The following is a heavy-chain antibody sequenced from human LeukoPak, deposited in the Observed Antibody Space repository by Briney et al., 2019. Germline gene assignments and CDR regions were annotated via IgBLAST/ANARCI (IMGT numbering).Heavy chain of an antibody. J-gene: IGHJ3*02. CDR3: AKGVNYDSSGYYQSNAFDI. V-gene: IGHV3-9*01. CDR2: ISWNSGSI. D-gene: IGHD3-22*01. CDR1: GFTFDDYA. Sequence: GGSLRLSCAASGFTFDDYAMHWVRQAPGKGLEWVSGISWNSGSIGYADSVKGRFTISRDNAKNSLYLQMNSLRAEDTALYYCAKGVNYDSSGYYQSNAFDIWGQGTMVTVSS.